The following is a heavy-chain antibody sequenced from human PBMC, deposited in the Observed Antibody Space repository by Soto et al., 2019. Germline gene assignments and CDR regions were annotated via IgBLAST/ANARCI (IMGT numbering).Heavy chain of an antibody. CDR2: ISSSSSTI. J-gene: IGHJ4*02. Sequence: EVQLVESGGGLVQPGGSLRLSCAASGFTFSSYSMNWVRQAPGKGREWVSYISSSSSTIYYADSVKGRFTISRDNAKNSLYLQMNSLRAEDTAVYYCARGESLLWFGELYYFDYWGQGTLVTVSS. CDR1: GFTFSSYS. D-gene: IGHD3-10*01. CDR3: ARGESLLWFGELYYFDY. V-gene: IGHV3-48*01.